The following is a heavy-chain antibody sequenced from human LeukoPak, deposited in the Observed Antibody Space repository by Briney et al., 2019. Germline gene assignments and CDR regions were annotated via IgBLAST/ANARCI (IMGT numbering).Heavy chain of an antibody. V-gene: IGHV3-48*04. CDR3: ARELLADYYYYGMDV. D-gene: IGHD2-21*02. CDR1: GFTFSSYS. J-gene: IGHJ6*02. CDR2: ISSSSSTI. Sequence: GGSLRLSCAASGFTFSSYSMNWVRQAPGKGLEWVSFISSSSSTIYHADSVKDRFTISRDNAKNSLYLQMNSLRAEDTAVYYCARELLADYYYYGMDVWGQGTTVTVSS.